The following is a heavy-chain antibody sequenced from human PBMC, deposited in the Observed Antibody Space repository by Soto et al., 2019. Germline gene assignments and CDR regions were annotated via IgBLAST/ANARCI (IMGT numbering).Heavy chain of an antibody. D-gene: IGHD3-10*02. J-gene: IGHJ6*02. Sequence: GESLKISCKGSGYSFTSYWIGWVRQMPGKGLEWMGIIYPGDSDTRYSPSFQGQVTISADKSISTAYLQWSSLKASDTAMYYCARLYYYVCSDPIYVKDVRSQGTTVTGS. CDR2: IYPGDSDT. CDR3: ARLYYYVCSDPIYVKDV. CDR1: GYSFTSYW. V-gene: IGHV5-51*01.